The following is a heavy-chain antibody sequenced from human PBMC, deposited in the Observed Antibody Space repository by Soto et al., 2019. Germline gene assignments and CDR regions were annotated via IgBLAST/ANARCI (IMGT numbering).Heavy chain of an antibody. CDR3: VRYPHRGRDFDY. D-gene: IGHD1-26*01. CDR2: ISHKGIT. J-gene: IGHJ4*02. Sequence: VQLQESGPGQVKPSETLSLTCAVSSCSISSSNWWSWARQAPGKGLEWVGEISHKGITNYNPALQSAVTMLVDKSKKQFSLKLTSVTAADTAVYYCVRYPHRGRDFDYWGQGILVTVSS. CDR1: SCSISSSNW. V-gene: IGHV4-4*02.